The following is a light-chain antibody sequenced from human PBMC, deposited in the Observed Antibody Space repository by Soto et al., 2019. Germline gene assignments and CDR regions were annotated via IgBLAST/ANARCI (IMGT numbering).Light chain of an antibody. Sequence: ESGLTHSPGTLSLSPGERATLSCRASQSVSNSYFAWYQQKPGQAPRLLIYGISSRATGIPDRFSGSGSGTDFTLTISRLEPEDVVVYYCQQYSSLPHTFGHGTKLEVK. J-gene: IGKJ2*01. V-gene: IGKV3-20*01. CDR3: QQYSSLPHT. CDR1: QSVSNSY. CDR2: GIS.